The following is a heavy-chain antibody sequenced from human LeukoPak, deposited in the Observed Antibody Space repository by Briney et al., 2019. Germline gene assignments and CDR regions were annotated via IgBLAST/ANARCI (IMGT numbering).Heavy chain of an antibody. CDR3: ARGGATTSFDS. CDR1: GFTFSSYG. D-gene: IGHD1-26*01. CDR2: ISAYNGNT. Sequence: ASVKVSCKASGFTFSSYGFSWVRQAPGQGLEWMGWISAYNGNTNYAQKLQGRVTMTTDTSTSTAYMGLRSLRSDDTAVYYCARGGATTSFDSWGQGTLITVSS. V-gene: IGHV1-18*01. J-gene: IGHJ4*02.